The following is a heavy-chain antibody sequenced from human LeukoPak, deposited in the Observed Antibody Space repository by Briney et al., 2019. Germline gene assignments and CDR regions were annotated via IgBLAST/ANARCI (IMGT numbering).Heavy chain of an antibody. J-gene: IGHJ4*02. D-gene: IGHD3-16*01. V-gene: IGHV3-11*01. Sequence: GGSLRLSCAASGFTFSDYYMSWIRQAPGKGLEWVSYISSSGSTIYYADSVKGRFTISRDNAKNSLYLQMNSLRAEDTAVYYCARVRGDYVWGSYSLGYFDYWGQGTLVTVSS. CDR3: ARVRGDYVWGSYSLGYFDY. CDR1: GFTFSDYY. CDR2: ISSSGSTI.